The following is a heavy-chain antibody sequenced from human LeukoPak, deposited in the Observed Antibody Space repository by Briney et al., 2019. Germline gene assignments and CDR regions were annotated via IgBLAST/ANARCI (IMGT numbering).Heavy chain of an antibody. Sequence: SETLSLTCTVSGGSISSSSYYWSWIRQPPGKGLEWIGYIYYSGSTNYNPSLKSRVTISVDTSKNQFSLKLSSVTAADTAVYYCAGSYPPSLHHWGQGTLVTVSS. CDR3: AGSYPPSLHH. CDR2: IYYSGST. V-gene: IGHV4-61*01. J-gene: IGHJ4*02. CDR1: GGSISSSSYY. D-gene: IGHD3-10*01.